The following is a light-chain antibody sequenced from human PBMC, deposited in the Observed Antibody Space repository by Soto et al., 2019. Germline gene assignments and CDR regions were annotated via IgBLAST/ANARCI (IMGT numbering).Light chain of an antibody. CDR1: QSVSSSS. CDR3: QQYNSYSGT. J-gene: IGKJ1*01. Sequence: EIVLTQFPDTLSLSPGERATLSCRASQSVSSSSLAWYQQRRGQAPRLLIHGASSRATGIPDRFSGSGSGTDFTLTISRLEPEDFATYYCQQYNSYSGTFGQGTKVEIK. V-gene: IGKV3-20*01. CDR2: GAS.